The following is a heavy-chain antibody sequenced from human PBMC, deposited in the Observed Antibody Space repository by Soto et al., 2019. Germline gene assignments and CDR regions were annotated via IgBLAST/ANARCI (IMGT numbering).Heavy chain of an antibody. CDR2: FHYSGST. J-gene: IGHJ4*02. V-gene: IGHV4-39*01. Sequence: PSETLSLTCTVSGGSISSRGSYWGWIRQPPGKGLEWIGSFHYSGSTYYNPSLKSRVTISVDTSKNQFSLRVTSVTAADTAVYYCDRAFRRNRFDSWGQGTLVTVSS. D-gene: IGHD3-10*01. CDR1: GGSISSRGSY. CDR3: DRAFRRNRFDS.